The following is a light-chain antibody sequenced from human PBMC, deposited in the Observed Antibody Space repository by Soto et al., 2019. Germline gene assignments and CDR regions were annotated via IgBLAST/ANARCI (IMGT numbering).Light chain of an antibody. Sequence: ENVLTQSPGTLSLSPGERATLSCRASQNVDNNFLAWYQHKPGQPPRLLIFGASISAAGIPDRFSGSGSGTDFTLSISRLEHEDFVVYHCQQYGSLPYTFGQGTKLDI. CDR1: QNVDNNF. CDR2: GAS. CDR3: QQYGSLPYT. J-gene: IGKJ2*01. V-gene: IGKV3-20*01.